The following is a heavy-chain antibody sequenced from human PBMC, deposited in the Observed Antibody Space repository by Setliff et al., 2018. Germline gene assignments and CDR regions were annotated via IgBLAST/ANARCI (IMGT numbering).Heavy chain of an antibody. CDR1: GGSFSGYY. CDR2: INHSGST. CDR3: ARGSGYLTSFYYYYYGMDV. J-gene: IGHJ6*02. V-gene: IGHV4-34*01. Sequence: PSETLSLTCAVYGGSFSGYYWSWIRQPPGKGLEWIGEINHSGSTNYNPSLKSRVTISVDTSKNQFSLKLSSVTAADTAVYYCARGSGYLTSFYYYYYGMDVWGQGTTVTVS. D-gene: IGHD5-12*01.